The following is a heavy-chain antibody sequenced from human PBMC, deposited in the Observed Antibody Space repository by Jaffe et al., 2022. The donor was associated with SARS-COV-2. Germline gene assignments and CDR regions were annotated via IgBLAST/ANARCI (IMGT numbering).Heavy chain of an antibody. CDR1: GFTFGDYC. CDR2: IRNEGNGGTT. V-gene: IGHV3-49*03. D-gene: IGHD2-21*01. Sequence: EVQLVESGGGLVQPGRSLRLSCTTSGFTFGDYCMSWFRQAPGKGLEWVSFIRNEGNGGTTEYAASVKGRFTISRDDSKSIAYLQMNSLKTEDTGVYYCTRSLTTLTFGGGYWGQGTLVTVSS. J-gene: IGHJ4*02. CDR3: TRSLTTLTFGGGY.